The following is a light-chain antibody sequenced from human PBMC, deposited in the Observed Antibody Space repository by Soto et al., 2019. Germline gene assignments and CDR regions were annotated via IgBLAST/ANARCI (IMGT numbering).Light chain of an antibody. CDR1: SGHGSYA. J-gene: IGLJ2*01. V-gene: IGLV4-69*01. CDR3: QTWGTGIPHVV. Sequence: QLVLTQSPSASASLGASVKLTCTLSSGHGSYAIAWHQQQPEKGPRYLMKLNSDGSHSKGDGIPDRFSGSSSGAERYLTISSLQSEDEADYYCQTWGTGIPHVVFGGGTKVTVL. CDR2: LNSDGSH.